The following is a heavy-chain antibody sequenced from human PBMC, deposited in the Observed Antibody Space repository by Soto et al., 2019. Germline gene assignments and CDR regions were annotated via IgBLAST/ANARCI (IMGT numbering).Heavy chain of an antibody. Sequence: GASVKVSCKASGYTFTSYGISWVRQAPGQGLEWMGWISAYNGNTNYAQKLQGRVTMTTDTSTSTAYMELRSLRSDDTAVYYCARNYYDSSGYSYWFDPWGQGTLVTVLL. D-gene: IGHD3-22*01. CDR3: ARNYYDSSGYSYWFDP. V-gene: IGHV1-18*04. CDR1: GYTFTSYG. CDR2: ISAYNGNT. J-gene: IGHJ5*02.